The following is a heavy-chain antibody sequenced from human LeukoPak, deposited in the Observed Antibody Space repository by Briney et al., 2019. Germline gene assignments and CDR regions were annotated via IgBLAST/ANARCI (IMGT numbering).Heavy chain of an antibody. Sequence: PGGSLRLSCAASGFTFSSYAMHWVRQAPGKGLEWVAVISYDGSNKYYADSVKGRFTISRDNSKNTLYLQMNSQRAEDTAVYYCARVQHYYDSSGYYLDAFDIWGQGTMVTVSS. CDR2: ISYDGSNK. J-gene: IGHJ3*02. V-gene: IGHV3-30-3*01. CDR3: ARVQHYYDSSGYYLDAFDI. D-gene: IGHD3-22*01. CDR1: GFTFSSYA.